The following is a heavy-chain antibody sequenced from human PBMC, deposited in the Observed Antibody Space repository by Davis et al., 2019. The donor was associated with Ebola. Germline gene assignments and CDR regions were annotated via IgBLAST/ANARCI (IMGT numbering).Heavy chain of an antibody. V-gene: IGHV3-15*01. D-gene: IGHD3-3*01. Sequence: PGGSLRLSCAASGFTFSNAWMSWVRQAPGKGLEWVGRIKSKTDGGTTDYAAPVKGRFTISRDDSKNTLYLQMNSLKTEDTAVYYCTTVGGGLRFLEWLSEYFQHWGQGTLVTVSS. CDR1: GFTFSNAW. CDR2: IKSKTDGGTT. J-gene: IGHJ1*01. CDR3: TTVGGGLRFLEWLSEYFQH.